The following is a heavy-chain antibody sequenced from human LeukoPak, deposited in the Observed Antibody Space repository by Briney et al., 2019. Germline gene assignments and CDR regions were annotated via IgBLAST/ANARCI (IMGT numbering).Heavy chain of an antibody. CDR1: GFTFSSYS. D-gene: IGHD6-19*01. V-gene: IGHV3-48*01. CDR3: ARGSGYSSGWY. J-gene: IGHJ4*02. CDR2: ISSSSSTI. Sequence: GGSLRLSCAASGFTFSSYSMNWVRQAPGKGLEWVSYISSSSSTIYYADSVKGRFTISRDNAKNSLYLQMDSLRAEDTAVYYRARGSGYSSGWYWGQGTLVTVSS.